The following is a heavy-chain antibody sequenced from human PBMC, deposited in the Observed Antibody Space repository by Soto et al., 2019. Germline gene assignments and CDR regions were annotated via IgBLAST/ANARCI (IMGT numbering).Heavy chain of an antibody. CDR2: INAGNGNT. V-gene: IGHV1-3*01. CDR1: GYTFTNSA. CDR3: ARAIYDSSALPAESFHH. Sequence: ASVKVSCKAYGYTFTNSAMHWVRQAPGERLEWMGWINAGNGNTKYSQKFQGRVTITRDTSTSTAYMQLSRLRSDDTAVYYCARAIYDSSALPAESFHHCGQGTLVTVSS. D-gene: IGHD3-22*01. J-gene: IGHJ1*01.